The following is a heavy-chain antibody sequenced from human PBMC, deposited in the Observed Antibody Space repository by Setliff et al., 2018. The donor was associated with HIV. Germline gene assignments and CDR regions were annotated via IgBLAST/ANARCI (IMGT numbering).Heavy chain of an antibody. D-gene: IGHD4-4*01. CDR1: VYTFISYD. J-gene: IGHJ4*02. Sequence: ASVTVSCKASVYTFISYDINWVRQATGQGLEWMGWINPNSNDIAYAQKLQGRVTMTRNTSISPAYMELSSLRSEDTAVYSCAWVATVSHPGDYFDYWGQGTLVTVSS. CDR3: AWVATVSHPGDYFDY. V-gene: IGHV1-8*01. CDR2: INPNSNDI.